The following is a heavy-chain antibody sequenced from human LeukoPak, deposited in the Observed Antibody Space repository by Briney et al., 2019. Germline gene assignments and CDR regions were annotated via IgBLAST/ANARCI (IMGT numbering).Heavy chain of an antibody. CDR2: ISSTSGTI. J-gene: IGHJ5*02. V-gene: IGHV3-11*01. CDR1: GFSLIDYY. CDR3: ARAPT. Sequence: GGSLRLSCAASGFSLIDYYMSWIRQAPGRGLEWISFISSTSGTIYYRDSVRGRFTISRDNVKNSVFLQMNSLGVADTAIYYCARAPTWGQGTLVTVSS.